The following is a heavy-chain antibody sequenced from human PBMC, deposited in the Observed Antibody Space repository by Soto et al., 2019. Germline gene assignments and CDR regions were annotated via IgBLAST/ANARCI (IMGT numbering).Heavy chain of an antibody. CDR1: GGSVSSDTHY. V-gene: IGHV4-61*01. CDR3: ARFVRSCSGTTCYTRADV. J-gene: IGHJ6*02. D-gene: IGHD2-2*02. CDR2: IYSSGST. Sequence: QVQLQESGPGLVKPSETLSLTCTVSGGSVSSDTHYWSWIRQPPGKRLEWIGFIYSSGSTNYNPSLKSRVTMPVDTSKNQFSLQLRSVIVADTAVYHCARFVRSCSGTTCYTRADVWGQGTTVTVSS.